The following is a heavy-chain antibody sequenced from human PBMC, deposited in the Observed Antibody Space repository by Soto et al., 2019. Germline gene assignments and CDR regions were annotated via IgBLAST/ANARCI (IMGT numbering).Heavy chain of an antibody. CDR2: INPGGGST. J-gene: IGHJ3*02. CDR1: GYTFTSYY. Sequence: ASVKVSFKASGYTFTSYYMYWVRQAPGQGLEWMGIINPGGGSTSYAQKFQGRVTMTRDTSTSTVYMELSSLRSEDTAVYYCARVEMATLKGNAIHIWGQATMVTGSS. CDR3: ARVEMATLKGNAIHI. D-gene: IGHD5-12*01. V-gene: IGHV1-46*01.